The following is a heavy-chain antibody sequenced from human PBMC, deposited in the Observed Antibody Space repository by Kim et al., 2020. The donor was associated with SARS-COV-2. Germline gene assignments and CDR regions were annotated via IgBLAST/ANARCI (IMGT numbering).Heavy chain of an antibody. V-gene: IGHV4-34*01. CDR2: IIHSGST. CDR1: GGSFSDYN. CDR3: ARGRAGVVPAPVLGLGPYYDYYAMDV. D-gene: IGHD2-2*02. J-gene: IGHJ6*02. Sequence: SETLSLTYAVYGGSFSDYNWSWIRQPPGKGLEWIGEIIHSGSTSHRPSLKSRVTISVDTSKSQFSLRLKSMTAADTAVYYCARGRAGVVPAPVLGLGPYYDYYAMDVWGQGTAVAVSS.